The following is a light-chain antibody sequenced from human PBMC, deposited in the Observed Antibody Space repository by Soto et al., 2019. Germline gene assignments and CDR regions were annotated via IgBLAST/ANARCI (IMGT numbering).Light chain of an antibody. J-gene: IGKJ1*01. V-gene: IGKV3-20*01. CDR1: QSVSSSY. Sequence: EIVLTQSPGTLSLSPGEIATLSFRSSQSVSSSYLAWYQQKPGQAPRLLIYGASSRATGIPDRFSGSGSGTDFTLTISRLEPEDFAVYYCQQYGSSPRKCGQGTKGDIK. CDR3: QQYGSSPRK. CDR2: GAS.